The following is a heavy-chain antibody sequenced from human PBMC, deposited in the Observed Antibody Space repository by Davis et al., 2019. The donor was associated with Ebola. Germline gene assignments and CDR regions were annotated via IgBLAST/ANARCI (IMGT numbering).Heavy chain of an antibody. V-gene: IGHV3-33*01. D-gene: IGHD1-26*01. CDR3: ARDTRYSGDDNGGD. CDR2: MWYDGSRQ. Sequence: GESLKISCAASGFIFSNYGMHWVRQAPGKGLEWVALMWYDGSRQYYADSVKGRFTVSRDNSRNILYLQMNSLRAEDTAVYYCARDTRYSGDDNGGDWGQGTLVTVSS. CDR1: GFIFSNYG. J-gene: IGHJ4*02.